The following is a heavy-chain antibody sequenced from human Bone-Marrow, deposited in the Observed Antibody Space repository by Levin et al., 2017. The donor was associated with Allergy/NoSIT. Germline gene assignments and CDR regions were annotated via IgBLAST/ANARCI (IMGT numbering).Heavy chain of an antibody. V-gene: IGHV3-23*01. CDR3: AKVRRGLDAFDV. D-gene: IGHD3/OR15-3a*01. J-gene: IGHJ3*01. Sequence: GGSLRLSCAASGFIFSSSAMSWVRQAPGKGLEWVSSISGSDDSTYYKESVKGRLTISRDNSKDTIYLQMDNLRAEDTATYYCAKVRRGLDAFDVWGQGTMVTVSS. CDR1: GFIFSSSA. CDR2: ISGSDDST.